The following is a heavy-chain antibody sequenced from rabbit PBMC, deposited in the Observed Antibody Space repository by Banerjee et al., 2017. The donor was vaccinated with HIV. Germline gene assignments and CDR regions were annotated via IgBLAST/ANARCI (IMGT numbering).Heavy chain of an antibody. J-gene: IGHJ4*01. CDR1: GSDISSNA. D-gene: IGHD4-1*01. V-gene: IGHV1S47*01. CDR3: ARDLAGVIGWNFDL. CDR2: IYTGGGST. Sequence: GSDISSNAMCWVRQAPGKGLELIACIYTGGGSTYYASWVNGRFTVSRSTSLNTVTLQMTSLTAADTATYFCARDLAGVIGWNFDLWGPGTLVTVS.